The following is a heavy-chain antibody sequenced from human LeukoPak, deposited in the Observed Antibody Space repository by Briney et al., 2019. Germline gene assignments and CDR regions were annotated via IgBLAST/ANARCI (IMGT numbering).Heavy chain of an antibody. J-gene: IGHJ4*02. CDR3: ARDSVGAFDY. Sequence: GGSLRLSCAASGFTVSSNYMSWVRQAPGKGLEWVSVIYSGGSTYYADSVKGRFTISRDNSKNALYLQMNSLRAEDTAVYYCARDSVGAFDYWGQGTLVTVSS. D-gene: IGHD3-3*01. CDR1: GFTVSSNY. V-gene: IGHV3-53*01. CDR2: IYSGGST.